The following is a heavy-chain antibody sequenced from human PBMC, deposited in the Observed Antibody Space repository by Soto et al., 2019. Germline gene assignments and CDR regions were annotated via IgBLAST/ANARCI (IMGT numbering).Heavy chain of an antibody. V-gene: IGHV4-59*08. CDR1: GGSISSYY. CDR2: IYYSGST. Sequence: TSETLSLTCTVSGGSISSYYWSWIRQPPGKGLEWIGYIYYSGSTNYNPSLKSRVTISVDTSKNQFSLKLSSVTAADTAVYYCARQAGSFDYWGQGTLVTVSS. CDR3: ARQAGSFDY. J-gene: IGHJ4*02.